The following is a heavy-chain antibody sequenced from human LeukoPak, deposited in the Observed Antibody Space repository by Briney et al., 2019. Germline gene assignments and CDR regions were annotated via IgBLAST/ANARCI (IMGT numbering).Heavy chain of an antibody. Sequence: ASVKVSCKASGYTFTDCYIHWVRQAPGQGLEWVGWVNPKTGGTYYAQKFQGRVTMTRDTSISTAYMELSRPRSDDTALYYCARENWGYGYWGQGALVTVSS. J-gene: IGHJ4*02. V-gene: IGHV1-2*02. CDR2: VNPKTGGT. CDR3: ARENWGYGY. CDR1: GYTFTDCY. D-gene: IGHD7-27*01.